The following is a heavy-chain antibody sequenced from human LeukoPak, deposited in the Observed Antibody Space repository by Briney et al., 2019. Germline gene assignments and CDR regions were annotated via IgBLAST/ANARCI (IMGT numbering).Heavy chain of an antibody. CDR3: VLVVPATRGYAFDI. J-gene: IGHJ3*02. V-gene: IGHV1-8*01. CDR2: MNPNSGNT. CDR1: GYTFTSYD. D-gene: IGHD2-2*01. Sequence: GASVKVSCKASGYTFTSYDINWVRQATGQGLEWMGWMNPNSGNTGYAQKFQGRVTMTRNTSISTAYMELSSLRSEDTAVYYCVLVVPATRGYAFDIWDQGTMVTVSS.